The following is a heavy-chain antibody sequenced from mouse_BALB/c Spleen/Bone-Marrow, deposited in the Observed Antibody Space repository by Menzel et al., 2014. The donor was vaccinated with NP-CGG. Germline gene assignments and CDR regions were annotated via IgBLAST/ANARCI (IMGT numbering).Heavy chain of an antibody. CDR1: GYSFTIYW. CDR3: TRFGSTYDWYFDV. Sequence: EVKLLESGTVLARPGASVKMSCKASGYSFTIYWMHWVKQRPGQGLEWIGAIYPGNSDTSYNQKFKGKAKLTAVTSASTAYMELSSLTNEDSAVYYCTRFGSTYDWYFDVWGAGTTVTVSS. D-gene: IGHD1-1*01. CDR2: IYPGNSDT. V-gene: IGHV1-5*01. J-gene: IGHJ1*01.